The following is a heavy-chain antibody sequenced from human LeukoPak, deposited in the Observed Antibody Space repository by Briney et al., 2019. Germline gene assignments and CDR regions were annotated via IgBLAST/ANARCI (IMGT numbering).Heavy chain of an antibody. D-gene: IGHD1-26*01. V-gene: IGHV3-30*02. CDR3: AKDTYSGSAGWFDP. CDR1: GFTFSSYG. J-gene: IGHJ5*02. CDR2: IRYDGSNK. Sequence: GGSLRLSCAASGFTFSSYGMHWVRQAPGKGLEWVAFIRYDGSNKYYADSVKGRFTISRDNSKNTLYLQMNSLRAEDTAVYYCAKDTYSGSAGWFDPWGQGTLVTVSS.